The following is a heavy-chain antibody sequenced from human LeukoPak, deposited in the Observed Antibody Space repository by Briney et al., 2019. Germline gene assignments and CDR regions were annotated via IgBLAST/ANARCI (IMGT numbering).Heavy chain of an antibody. CDR3: AKSHSVVRRGYFDY. CDR1: GFTFNNYD. J-gene: IGHJ4*02. Sequence: GGSLRLSCAASGFTFNNYDMTWVRQAPGKGLEWVSEIDDGGGRTYYADSVRGRFTISRDNSKDTLYVQMNSLRAEDAAVYYCAKSHSVVRRGYFDYWGQGALVTVSS. V-gene: IGHV3-23*01. CDR2: IDDGGGRT. D-gene: IGHD2-2*01.